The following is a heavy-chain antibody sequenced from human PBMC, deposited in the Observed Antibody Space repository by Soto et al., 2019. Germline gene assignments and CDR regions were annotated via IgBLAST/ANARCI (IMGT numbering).Heavy chain of an antibody. Sequence: GGSLRLSCAVSGFNFNSYEMNWVRQAPGKGLEWISYIGPSSSSVYYADSVKGRFTVSRDKAKNSLYLQMNSLRAEDTAVYYGAREDPNCGGDCLVFWGKGTLVSVSS. CDR3: AREDPNCGGDCLVF. D-gene: IGHD2-21*01. V-gene: IGHV3-48*03. CDR1: GFNFNSYE. CDR2: IGPSSSSV. J-gene: IGHJ4*02.